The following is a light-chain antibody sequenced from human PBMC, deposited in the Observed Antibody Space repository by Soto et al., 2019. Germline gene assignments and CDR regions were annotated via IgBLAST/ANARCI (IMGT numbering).Light chain of an antibody. CDR1: SSDVGTFNL. CDR3: AAWDDSLNGVV. V-gene: IGLV1-36*01. Sequence: QSALTQPASVSGFLGQSITMSCTGSSSDVGTFNLVSWFQQHPGKAPKLLIYYDDLLPSGVSDRFSGSKSGTSASLAISGLQSEDEADYYCAAWDDSLNGVVFGGGTKLTVL. J-gene: IGLJ2*01. CDR2: YDD.